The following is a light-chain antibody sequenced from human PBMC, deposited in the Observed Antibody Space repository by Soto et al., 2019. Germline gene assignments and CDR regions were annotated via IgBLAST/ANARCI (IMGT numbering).Light chain of an antibody. Sequence: QSVLTQPPSVSGAPGQRVTISCTGSSSNIGAGYDVHWYQQLPGTAPKLLLYGNSNRPSGVPDRFSGSKSGTSASLAITGLQAEDEADYYGQSYDSSLSGHVVFGGGTKLTVL. CDR1: SSNIGAGYD. V-gene: IGLV1-40*01. CDR2: GNS. J-gene: IGLJ2*01. CDR3: QSYDSSLSGHVV.